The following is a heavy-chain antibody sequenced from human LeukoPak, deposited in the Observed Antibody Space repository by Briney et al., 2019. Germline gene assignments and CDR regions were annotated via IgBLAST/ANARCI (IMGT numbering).Heavy chain of an antibody. CDR1: GFTVSSNY. CDR3: ARDPPPGEMATIGGY. D-gene: IGHD5-24*01. CDR2: IYSGGST. Sequence: GGSLRLSCAASGFTVSSNYMSWVRQAPGKGLEWVSVIYSGGSTYYADSVKGRFTISRDNSKNTLYLQMNSLRAEHTAVYYWARDPPPGEMATIGGYWGQGTLVTVSS. J-gene: IGHJ4*02. V-gene: IGHV3-53*01.